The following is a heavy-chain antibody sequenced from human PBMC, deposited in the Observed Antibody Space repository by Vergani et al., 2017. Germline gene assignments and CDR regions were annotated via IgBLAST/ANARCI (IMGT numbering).Heavy chain of an antibody. Sequence: QVQLQESGPGLVKPSQTLSLTCTVSGGSISSGDYYWSWIRQPPGKGLEWIGYIYYSGSTYYNPSLKSRVTISVDTSKNQVSLKLSSVTAADTAVYYCARASGGGITIFGVVPCQVDVWGKGTTVTVSS. V-gene: IGHV4-30-4*08. CDR1: GGSISSGDYY. D-gene: IGHD3-3*01. CDR2: IYYSGST. CDR3: ARASGGGITIFGVVPCQVDV. J-gene: IGHJ6*04.